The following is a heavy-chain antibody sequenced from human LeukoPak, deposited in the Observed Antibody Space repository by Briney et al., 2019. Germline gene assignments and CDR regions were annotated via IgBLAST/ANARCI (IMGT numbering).Heavy chain of an antibody. CDR2: INPNSGGT. D-gene: IGHD2-15*01. J-gene: IGHJ6*02. CDR3: AREGLGYCSGGSCSDAYYYGMDV. CDR1: GYTFTGYY. V-gene: IGHV1-2*06. Sequence: ASVKVSCKASGYTFTGYYMHWVRQAPGQGLEWMGRINPNSGGTNYAQKFQGRVTMTRDTSISTAYMELSRLRSDDTAVYYCAREGLGYCSGGSCSDAYYYGMDVWGQGTTVTVSS.